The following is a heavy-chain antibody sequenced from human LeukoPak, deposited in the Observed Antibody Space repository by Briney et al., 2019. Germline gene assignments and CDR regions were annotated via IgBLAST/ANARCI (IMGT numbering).Heavy chain of an antibody. CDR3: ARNSGYSYGGFDI. CDR1: GYSISSGYH. J-gene: IGHJ3*02. Sequence: PSETLSVTCAVFGYSISSGYHWGWIRQPPGKGLEWIGSIYYSGTIYYNPSLKSRVTMSVDTSKNQFSLKLSSVTAVDTAVYYCARNSGYSYGGFDIWGQGTMVTVSS. D-gene: IGHD5-18*01. CDR2: IYYSGTI. V-gene: IGHV4-38-2*01.